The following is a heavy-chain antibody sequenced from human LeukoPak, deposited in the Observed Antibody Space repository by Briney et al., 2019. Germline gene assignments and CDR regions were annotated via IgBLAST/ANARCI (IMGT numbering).Heavy chain of an antibody. V-gene: IGHV4-59*08. Sequence: PSEILSLTCTVSGGSISSYYWSWIRQPPGKGLEWIGYIYYSGSTNYNPSLKSRVTISVDTSKNQFSLKLSSVTAADTAVYYCATGIPETGFDYWGQGTLVTVSS. CDR3: ATGIPETGFDY. D-gene: IGHD1-14*01. J-gene: IGHJ4*02. CDR2: IYYSGST. CDR1: GGSISSYY.